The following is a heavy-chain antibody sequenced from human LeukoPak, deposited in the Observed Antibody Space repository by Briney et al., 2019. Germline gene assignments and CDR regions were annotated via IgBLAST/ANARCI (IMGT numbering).Heavy chain of an antibody. D-gene: IGHD5-12*01. J-gene: IGHJ4*02. CDR2: INPTGGST. CDR1: GYTFPSYF. Sequence: ASVKVSCKASGYTFPSYFMHWVRQAPGQGLEWMGIINPTGGSTTYAQKFQGRVTMTRDTSTSTVYMELSSLRSEDTAVYYCAREEPIVATIGGHWGQGTLVTVSS. CDR3: AREEPIVATIGGH. V-gene: IGHV1-46*01.